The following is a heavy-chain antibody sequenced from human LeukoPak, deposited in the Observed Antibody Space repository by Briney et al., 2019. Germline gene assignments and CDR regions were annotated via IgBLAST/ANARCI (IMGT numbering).Heavy chain of an antibody. CDR1: GGSISSYY. D-gene: IGHD5-12*01. CDR3: ASYSGYGLYFDY. J-gene: IGHJ4*02. CDR2: IYYSGST. Sequence: RASETLSLTCTVSGGSISSYYWSWIRQPPGKGLEWIGYIYYSGSTNYNPSLKSRVTISVDTSKNQFSLKLRSVTAADTAVYYCASYSGYGLYFDYWGQGTLVTVSS. V-gene: IGHV4-59*01.